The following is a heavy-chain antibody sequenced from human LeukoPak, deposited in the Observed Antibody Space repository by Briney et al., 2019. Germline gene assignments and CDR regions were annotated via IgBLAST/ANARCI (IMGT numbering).Heavy chain of an antibody. D-gene: IGHD6-13*01. CDR2: MNPNSGNT. J-gene: IGHJ5*02. V-gene: IGHV1-8*03. Sequence: GASVKVSCKASGYTFTSYDINWVRQATGQGLEWMGWMNPNSGNTGYAQKFQGRVTITRNTSISTAYMELSSLRSEDTAVYYCARARSRDSSSWYRLWVWFDPWGQGTLVTVSS. CDR3: ARARSRDSSSWYRLWVWFDP. CDR1: GYTFTSYD.